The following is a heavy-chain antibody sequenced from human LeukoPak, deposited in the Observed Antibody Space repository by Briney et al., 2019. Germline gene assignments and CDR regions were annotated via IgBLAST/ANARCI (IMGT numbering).Heavy chain of an antibody. CDR3: AGWNDYSDAINAFDI. CDR1: GYTFTGYY. Sequence: ASVKVSCKASGYTFTGYYMHWVRQAPGQGLEWMGWINPNSGGTNYAQKFQGRVTMTRDTSISTAYMELSRLRSDDTAVYYSAGWNDYSDAINAFDIWGQGTMVTVSS. V-gene: IGHV1-2*02. J-gene: IGHJ3*02. CDR2: INPNSGGT. D-gene: IGHD4-17*01.